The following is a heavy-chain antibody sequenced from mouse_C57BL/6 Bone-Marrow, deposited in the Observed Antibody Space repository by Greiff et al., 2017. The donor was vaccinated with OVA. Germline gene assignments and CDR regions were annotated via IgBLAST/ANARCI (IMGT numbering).Heavy chain of an antibody. Sequence: VQLQQSGAELARPGASVKLSCKASGYTFTSYGISWVKQRTGQGLEWIGEIYPRSGNTYYNEKFKGKATLTADQSSSTAYMELRSLTSEDSAVYVCYYGSSYGYFDVWGTGTTVTVSS. CDR2: IYPRSGNT. CDR3: YYGSSYGYFDV. CDR1: GYTFTSYG. J-gene: IGHJ1*03. V-gene: IGHV1-81*01. D-gene: IGHD1-1*01.